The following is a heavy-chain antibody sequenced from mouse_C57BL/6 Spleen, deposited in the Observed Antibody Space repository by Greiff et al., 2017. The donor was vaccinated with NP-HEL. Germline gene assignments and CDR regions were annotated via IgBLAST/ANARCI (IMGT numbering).Heavy chain of an antibody. CDR1: GFTFSDYG. CDR3: AHGYYGAMDY. CDR2: ISSGSSTI. Sequence: EVKVEESGGGLVKPGGSLKLSCAASGFTFSDYGMHWVRQAPEKGLEWVAYISSGSSTIYYADTVKGRFTISRDNAKNTLFLQMTSLRSEDTAMYYGAHGYYGAMDYWGQGTSVTVSS. D-gene: IGHD2-3*01. J-gene: IGHJ4*01. V-gene: IGHV5-17*01.